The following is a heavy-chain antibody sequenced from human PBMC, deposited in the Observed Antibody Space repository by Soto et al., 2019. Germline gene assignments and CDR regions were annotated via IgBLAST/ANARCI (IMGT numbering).Heavy chain of an antibody. CDR3: AALDDSSGYYYPVTVEY. CDR2: IVVGSGNT. V-gene: IGHV1-58*01. CDR1: GFTFTSSA. J-gene: IGHJ4*02. Sequence: SVEVSCKASGFTFTSSAVQWVRQARGQRLEWIGLIVVGSGNTNYAQKFQERVTITRDMSTSTAYMELSSLRSEDTAVYYCAALDDSSGYYYPVTVEYWGQGIIVTVSS. D-gene: IGHD3-22*01.